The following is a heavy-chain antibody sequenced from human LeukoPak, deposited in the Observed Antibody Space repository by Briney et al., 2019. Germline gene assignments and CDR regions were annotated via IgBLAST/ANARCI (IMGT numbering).Heavy chain of an antibody. D-gene: IGHD3-10*01. CDR3: ARGPLYYYGSAQYYFDY. Sequence: GGSLRLSCAASGFTFNSYTMHWVRQAPDKGLEYVSAITGNGGSTYYANSVKGRFTISRDNSKNSLYLQVGSLRAEDMAVYYCARGPLYYYGSAQYYFDYWGQGALVTVSS. V-gene: IGHV3-64*01. CDR1: GFTFNSYT. CDR2: ITGNGGST. J-gene: IGHJ4*02.